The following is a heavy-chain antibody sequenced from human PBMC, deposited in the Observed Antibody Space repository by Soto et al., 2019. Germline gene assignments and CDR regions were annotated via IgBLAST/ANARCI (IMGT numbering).Heavy chain of an antibody. V-gene: IGHV4-39*07. Sequence: SETLSLTCSVSGGSISSGDYYWSWIRQPPGRGLEWIGEINHSGSTNYNPSLKSRVTISIDTPKNQFSLNLSSVTAADTAVYYCARLSGSNWYTVAYWGQGTLVTVSS. J-gene: IGHJ4*02. D-gene: IGHD6-13*01. CDR1: GGSISSGDYY. CDR3: ARLSGSNWYTVAY. CDR2: INHSGST.